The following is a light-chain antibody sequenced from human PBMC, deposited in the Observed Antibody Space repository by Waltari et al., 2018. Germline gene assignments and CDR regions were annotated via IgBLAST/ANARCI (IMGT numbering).Light chain of an antibody. Sequence: QLVLTQSPSASASLGASVTLTCTLSIGYSSNVIAWLQQQPEKGPRSLMKVNSDGSHSKGDEIPDRFSGSSSGAERYLTISNLQSEDEADYYCQTGGHGTWVFGGGTKLTVL. J-gene: IGLJ3*02. CDR3: QTGGHGTWV. V-gene: IGLV4-69*01. CDR2: VNSDGSH. CDR1: IGYSSNV.